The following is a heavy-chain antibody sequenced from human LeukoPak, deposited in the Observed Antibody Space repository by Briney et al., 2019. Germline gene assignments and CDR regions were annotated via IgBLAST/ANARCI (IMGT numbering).Heavy chain of an antibody. CDR2: ISAYNGNT. CDR3: ARVWLAYYDSSVNDAFDI. V-gene: IGHV1-18*01. J-gene: IGHJ3*02. Sequence: ASVKVSCKASGYTFTSYGISWVRQAPGQGLEWMGWISAYNGNTNYAQKLQGRVTMTTDTSTSTAYMGLRSLRSDDTAVYYCARVWLAYYDSSVNDAFDIWGQGTMVTVSS. CDR1: GYTFTSYG. D-gene: IGHD3-22*01.